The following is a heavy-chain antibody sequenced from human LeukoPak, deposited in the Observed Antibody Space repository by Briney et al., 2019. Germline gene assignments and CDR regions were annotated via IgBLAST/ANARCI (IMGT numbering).Heavy chain of an antibody. CDR1: GFTFSSYS. CDR3: AKEVLGWFDP. CDR2: IRYDGSNK. J-gene: IGHJ5*02. Sequence: GGSLRLSCAASGFTFSSYSVNWVRQAPGKGLEWVAFIRYDGSNKYYADSVKGRFTISRDNSKNTLYLQMNSLRAEDTAVYYCAKEVLGWFDPWGQGTLVTVSS. D-gene: IGHD3-10*01. V-gene: IGHV3-30*02.